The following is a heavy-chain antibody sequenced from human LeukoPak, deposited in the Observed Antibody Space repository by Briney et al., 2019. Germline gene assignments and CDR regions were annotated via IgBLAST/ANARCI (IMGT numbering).Heavy chain of an antibody. D-gene: IGHD3-3*01. V-gene: IGHV3-53*01. J-gene: IGHJ4*02. CDR2: IYGDGRT. CDR3: ARGRGLGVGSPYFDY. CDR1: GFSVSNNY. Sequence: GGSLRLSCVVSGFSVSNNYIIWVRQAPGNGLERVSVIYGDGRTSHSASVRGRFTISGDNSKNIVSLQMNNLRAEDTAVYYCARGRGLGVGSPYFDYWGQGTLVTVSS.